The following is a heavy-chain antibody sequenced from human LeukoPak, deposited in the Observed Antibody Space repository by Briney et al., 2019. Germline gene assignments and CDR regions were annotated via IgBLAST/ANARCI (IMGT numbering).Heavy chain of an antibody. CDR2: IFASGST. V-gene: IGHV4-61*02. D-gene: IGHD3-10*01. J-gene: IGHJ4*02. Sequence: PSETLSLTCTVSGASISSGSYYWNWIRQPAGKGLEWIGRIFASGSTNYNPSLKSRVTISLDTSKNQLSLKLSSVTAADTAVYYCARGRGKIYYGSGTLRGDYWGQGTLVTVSS. CDR1: GASISSGSYY. CDR3: ARGRGKIYYGSGTLRGDY.